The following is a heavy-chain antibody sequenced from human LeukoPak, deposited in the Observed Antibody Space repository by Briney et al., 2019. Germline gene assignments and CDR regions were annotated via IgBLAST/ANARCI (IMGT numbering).Heavy chain of an antibody. V-gene: IGHV3-23*01. D-gene: IGHD6-13*01. CDR2: VSVSGCSK. Sequence: PGGSLRPSCAASGFTFSSYAVSWVRNAPGKGLEWVSVVSVSGCSKSYADSVKGRFTISRDNSRNTLYLQMNSLRAEDTAVYYCAKAQQLALNWFDPWGQGTLVTVSS. J-gene: IGHJ5*02. CDR3: AKAQQLALNWFDP. CDR1: GFTFSSYA.